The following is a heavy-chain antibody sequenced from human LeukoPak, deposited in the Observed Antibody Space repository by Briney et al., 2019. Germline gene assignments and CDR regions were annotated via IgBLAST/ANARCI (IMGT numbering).Heavy chain of an antibody. Sequence: PGGSLRLSXAASGFTFSSFSINWVRQAPGKGLEWVANIKQDGSEKYYVDSVKGRFTISRDNAKNSLYLQMNNLRAEDTAVYYCARNMSFVYWGQRTLVTVSS. J-gene: IGHJ4*02. CDR2: IKQDGSEK. CDR3: ARNMSFVY. V-gene: IGHV3-7*01. D-gene: IGHD2/OR15-2a*01. CDR1: GFTFSSFS.